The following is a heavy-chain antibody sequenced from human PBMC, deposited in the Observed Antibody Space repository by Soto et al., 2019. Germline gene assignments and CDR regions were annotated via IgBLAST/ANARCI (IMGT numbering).Heavy chain of an antibody. CDR2: ITWNSGSI. CDR1: GFTFDDYA. J-gene: IGHJ1*01. V-gene: IGHV3-9*01. Sequence: EVQLVESGGGLVQPGRSLRLSCAASGFTFDDYAMHWVRQVPGKGLEWVSGITWNSGSIGDGDSVKGRFAISRDNAKNSLHLQMNSLSAEDTAFYYCVKDESINWYSGHFRHWGQGTLVTVSS. D-gene: IGHD6-13*01. CDR3: VKDESINWYSGHFRH.